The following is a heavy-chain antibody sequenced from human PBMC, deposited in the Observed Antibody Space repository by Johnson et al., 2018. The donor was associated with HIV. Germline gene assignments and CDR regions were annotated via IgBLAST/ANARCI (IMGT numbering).Heavy chain of an antibody. CDR3: AKAWELLGRRAALDI. CDR2: IWYDGSNK. Sequence: QVLLVESGGGVVQPGRSLRLSCAASGFTFSSYGMHWVRQAPGKGLEWVAVIWYDGSNKYYAYYVKGRFTISRDNSKNTLYLQMESLRVEDTAIYYCAKAWELLGRRAALDIWGQGTMVTVSS. J-gene: IGHJ3*02. CDR1: GFTFSSYG. D-gene: IGHD1-26*01. V-gene: IGHV3-33*06.